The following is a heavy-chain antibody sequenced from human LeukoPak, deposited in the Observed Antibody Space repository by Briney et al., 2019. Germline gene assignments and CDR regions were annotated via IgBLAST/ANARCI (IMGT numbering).Heavy chain of an antibody. CDR3: ARGTTFRPTFDY. D-gene: IGHD1-1*01. V-gene: IGHV4-31*03. J-gene: IGHJ4*02. CDR1: GYSISSGGYY. Sequence: PSETLSLTCTVSGYSISSGGYYWSWVRHHPGKGLEWIGYIYNSGSTNYNPSLKSRVAISVDASKNQFSLKLSSVTAADTAVYYCARGTTFRPTFDYWGQGTLVTVSS. CDR2: IYNSGST.